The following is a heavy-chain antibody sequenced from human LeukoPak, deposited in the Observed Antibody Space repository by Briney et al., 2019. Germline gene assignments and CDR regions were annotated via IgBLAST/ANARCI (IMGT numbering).Heavy chain of an antibody. CDR3: AKSDDFWANYDY. Sequence: GGSLRLSCTASGFIFSSYGMNWVRQTPGKGLEWVSTISGNGGSTYYADSVKGRFTCSRDNSKDTLYLQMNSLRDEDTAIYYCAKSDDFWANYDYWGQGTLVIVSS. V-gene: IGHV3-23*01. J-gene: IGHJ4*02. D-gene: IGHD3-16*01. CDR1: GFIFSSYG. CDR2: ISGNGGST.